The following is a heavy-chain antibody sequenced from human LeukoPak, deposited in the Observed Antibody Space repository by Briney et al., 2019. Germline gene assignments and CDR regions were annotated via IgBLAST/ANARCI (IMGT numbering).Heavy chain of an antibody. J-gene: IGHJ4*02. V-gene: IGHV3-7*01. D-gene: IGHD6-25*01. Sequence: PGGSLRLSCAASGFTISSYWMSWVRQAPGKGLEWVANIKQDGSEKYYVDSVKGRFTISRDNAKNSLYLQMNSLRAEDTAVYYCARGGVVYYFDYWGQGTLVTVSS. CDR2: IKQDGSEK. CDR3: ARGGVVYYFDY. CDR1: GFTISSYW.